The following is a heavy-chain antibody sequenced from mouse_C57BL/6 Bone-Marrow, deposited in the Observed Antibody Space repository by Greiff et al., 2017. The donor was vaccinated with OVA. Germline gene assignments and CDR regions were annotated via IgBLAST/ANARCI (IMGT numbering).Heavy chain of an antibody. D-gene: IGHD3-1*01. Sequence: VKLQESGAELVRPGASVTLSCKASGYTFTDYEMHWVKQTPVHGLEWIGAIDPETGGTAYNQKFKGKAILTADKSSSTAYMELRSLTSEDSAVYYCTRTRLGLYYAMDYWGQGTSVTVSS. CDR2: IDPETGGT. V-gene: IGHV1-15*01. J-gene: IGHJ4*01. CDR1: GYTFTDYE. CDR3: TRTRLGLYYAMDY.